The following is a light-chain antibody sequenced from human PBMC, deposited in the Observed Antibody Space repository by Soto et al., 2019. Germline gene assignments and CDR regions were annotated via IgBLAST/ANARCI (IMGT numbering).Light chain of an antibody. CDR2: EVS. CDR3: SSYAGSNNHVL. V-gene: IGLV2-8*01. Sequence: QSALTQPPSASGPPGQSVTISCTGTSSDVGGYHYVSWYQQHPGKAPKLMIYEVSKRPSGVPDRFSGSKSGNTASLTVSGLQAEDEADYYCSSYAGSNNHVLFGGGTQLTVL. CDR1: SSDVGGYHY. J-gene: IGLJ2*01.